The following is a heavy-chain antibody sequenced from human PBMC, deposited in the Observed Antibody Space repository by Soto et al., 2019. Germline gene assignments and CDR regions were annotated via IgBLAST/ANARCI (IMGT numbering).Heavy chain of an antibody. Sequence: QVQLVQSGAEVKKPGASVKVSCKASGYTFTNYWMHWVRQAPGQGLEWMAIINPSGGTRRYAEKFQGRLTMTRDTSTSTVYMELNSLRSEDTAVYYCASTDVAPFDYWGQGTLVTVSS. CDR1: GYTFTNYW. CDR2: INPSGGTR. CDR3: ASTDVAPFDY. J-gene: IGHJ4*02. D-gene: IGHD3-10*02. V-gene: IGHV1-46*01.